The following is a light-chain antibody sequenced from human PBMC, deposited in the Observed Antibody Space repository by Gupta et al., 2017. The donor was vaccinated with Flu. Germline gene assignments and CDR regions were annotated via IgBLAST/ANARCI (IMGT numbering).Light chain of an antibody. J-gene: IGKJ2*01. V-gene: IGKV2-28*01. CDR3: KQALQAPYT. Sequence: DIVMTQSPLSLPVIPGEPASISCSSSQSRLHSDGFTFLDWYLQKPGQSPQLLIYLGSNRASGVPDRFSGSESGTDFTLEISRVEAEDFGVYYCKQALQAPYTFGQGTKMEIK. CDR2: LGS. CDR1: QSRLHSDGFTF.